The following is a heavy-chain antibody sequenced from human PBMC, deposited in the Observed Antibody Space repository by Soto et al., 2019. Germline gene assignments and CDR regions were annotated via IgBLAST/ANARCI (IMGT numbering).Heavy chain of an antibody. CDR3: AHGGGSYPYNWLDP. Sequence: QVQLVQSGAEVKKPGSSVKVSCKASGGTFSSYAISWVRQAPGQGLEWMGGIIPIFGTANYAQKFQGRVTXXXXXXXXXAYMELSSLRSEDTAVYYCAHGGGSYPYNWLDPWGQGTLVTVSS. CDR1: GGTFSSYA. D-gene: IGHD1-26*01. J-gene: IGHJ5*02. CDR2: IIPIFGTA. V-gene: IGHV1-69*01.